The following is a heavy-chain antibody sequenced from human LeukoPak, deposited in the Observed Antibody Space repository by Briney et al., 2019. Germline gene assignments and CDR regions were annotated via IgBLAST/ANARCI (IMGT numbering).Heavy chain of an antibody. D-gene: IGHD3-16*02. CDR1: GGSISSSNW. V-gene: IGHV4-4*02. CDR3: ARVSKMGYLYYFDY. CDR2: IYHSGST. J-gene: IGHJ4*02. Sequence: PSGTLSLTCAVSGGSISSSNWWSWVRQPPGKGLEWIGEIYHSGSTNYNPSLKSRVTISVDTSKNQFSLKLSSVTAADTAVYYCARVSKMGYLYYFDYWGQGTLVTVSS.